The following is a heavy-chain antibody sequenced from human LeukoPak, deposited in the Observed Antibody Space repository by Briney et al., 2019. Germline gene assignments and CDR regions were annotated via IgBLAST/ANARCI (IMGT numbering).Heavy chain of an antibody. J-gene: IGHJ4*02. CDR3: ASFGGVGYCSSTSCMGFDY. CDR2: ISSSSSYI. Sequence: GGSLRLSCAASGFTFSNYSMNWVRQAPGKGLEWVSSISSSSSYIYYADSVKGRFTISRGNAKNSLYLQMNSLRAEDTAVYYCASFGGVGYCSSTSCMGFDYWGQGTLVTVSS. CDR1: GFTFSNYS. V-gene: IGHV3-21*01. D-gene: IGHD2-2*01.